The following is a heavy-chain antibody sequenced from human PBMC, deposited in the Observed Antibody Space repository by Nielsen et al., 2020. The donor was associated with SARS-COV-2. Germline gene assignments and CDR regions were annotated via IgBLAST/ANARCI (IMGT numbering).Heavy chain of an antibody. D-gene: IGHD6-19*01. CDR2: ISSSGSTI. V-gene: IGHV3-11*01. CDR3: ATSPAVADPGVWFDP. J-gene: IGHJ5*02. CDR1: GFTFSDYY. Sequence: GESLKISCAASGFTFSDYYMSWIRQAPGKGLEWVSYISSSGSTIYYADSVKGRFTISGDNAKNSLYLQMNSLRAEDTAVYYCATSPAVADPGVWFDPWGQGTLVTVSS.